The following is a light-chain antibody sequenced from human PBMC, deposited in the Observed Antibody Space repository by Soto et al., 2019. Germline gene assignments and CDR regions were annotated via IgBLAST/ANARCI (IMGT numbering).Light chain of an antibody. Sequence: DIQMTQSPSSLSASVGDRVTITCRASQGIRNGLGWYQQKPGQAPKRLIHAASSLQSGVPSSFSGSGSGTEFTLPISSLQPEDFATYYCLQHNSYPWTFGQGTKVEIK. CDR1: QGIRNG. CDR3: LQHNSYPWT. J-gene: IGKJ1*01. CDR2: AAS. V-gene: IGKV1-17*01.